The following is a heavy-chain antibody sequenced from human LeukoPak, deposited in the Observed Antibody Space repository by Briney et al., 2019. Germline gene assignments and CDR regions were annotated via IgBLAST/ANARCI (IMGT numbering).Heavy chain of an antibody. V-gene: IGHV3-20*04. CDR1: GFTFDDYG. D-gene: IGHD3-16*01. CDR3: PRDLLYYAYLCGPYPRGNPFAS. CDR2: INWNGGRT. J-gene: IGHJ4*02. Sequence: PGGSLRLSCAASGFTFDDYGMSWVRQAPGKGLEWDSGINWNGGRTVYADSVKGRFTISRDNAKNSLYLQMNSLRAEDTALYYCPRDLLYYAYLCGPYPRGNPFASWGQGNLVTVSS.